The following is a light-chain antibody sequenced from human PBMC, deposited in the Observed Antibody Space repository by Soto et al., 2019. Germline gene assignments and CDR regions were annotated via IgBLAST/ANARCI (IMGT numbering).Light chain of an antibody. CDR1: QSVSSSF. J-gene: IGKJ1*01. CDR2: GAS. V-gene: IGKV3-20*01. CDR3: QHYDYSLK. Sequence: EMVLTQSPGSLSLSPGAGATLSCRASQSVSSSFFAWYQQTPILAPSLLIYGASRRATGVPDRITASGSGTDFTLSSSILKTEVFAEYYCQHYDYSLKFGQGTKVESK.